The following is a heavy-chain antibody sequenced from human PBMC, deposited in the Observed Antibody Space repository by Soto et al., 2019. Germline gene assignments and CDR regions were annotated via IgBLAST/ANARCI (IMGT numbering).Heavy chain of an antibody. V-gene: IGHV6-1*01. CDR3: ARDPAGGREIGWYFDL. CDR2: TYYRSKWYN. CDR1: GDSVSSNSAA. D-gene: IGHD2-2*01. Sequence: SQTLSLTCAISGDSVSSNSAAWNWIRQSPSRGLEWLGRTYYRSKWYNDYAVSVKSRITINPDTSKNQFYLQLNSVTPEDTALYYCARDPAGGREIGWYFDLWGRGTLVTVSS. J-gene: IGHJ2*01.